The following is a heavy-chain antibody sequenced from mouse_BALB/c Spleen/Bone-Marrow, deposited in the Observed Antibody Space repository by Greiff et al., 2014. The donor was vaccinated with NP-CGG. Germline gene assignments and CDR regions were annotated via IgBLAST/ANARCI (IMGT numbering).Heavy chain of an antibody. D-gene: IGHD2-2*01. CDR2: IDPANGNT. V-gene: IGHV14-3*02. CDR1: GFNVKDTY. J-gene: IGHJ2*01. CDR3: ASYVYGYYFDY. Sequence: EVKLMESGAELVKPGASVKLSCTASGFNVKDTYIHWVKQRPEQGLEWIGRIDPANGNTKYDPKFQGKATITADTSSNTAYPQLSSLTSEDTAVYYCASYVYGYYFDYWGQGTTLTVSS.